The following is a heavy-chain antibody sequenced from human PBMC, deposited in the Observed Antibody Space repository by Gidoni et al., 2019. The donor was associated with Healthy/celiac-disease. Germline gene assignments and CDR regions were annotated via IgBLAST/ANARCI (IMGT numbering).Heavy chain of an antibody. D-gene: IGHD3-22*01. V-gene: IGHV3-7*01. CDR3: ARDRRYYDSSGYGLEYYFDY. CDR2: IKQDGSDK. Sequence: EVQLVEAGGGLVQQGGSWRPAGAASGFTCSSKWKRWVRQVPGKGLEWLANIKQDGSDKYYLDSVKGRFPISRDNAKNSLYLQMNSLRAEDTAVYYCARDRRYYDSSGYGLEYYFDYWGQGTLVTVSS. J-gene: IGHJ4*02. CDR1: GFTCSSKW.